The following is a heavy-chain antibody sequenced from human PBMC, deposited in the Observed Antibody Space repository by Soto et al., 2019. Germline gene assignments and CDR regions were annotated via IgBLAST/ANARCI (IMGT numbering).Heavy chain of an antibody. CDR3: AKQSGSYLPVWFDY. CDR2: IYYSGST. Sequence: SETLSLTCTVSGDSISSGDYYWSWIRQPPGKGLEWIGYIYYSGSTYYNTSLKSRDTISVDTSKNQFSLKLSSVTAANTAVYYCAKQSGSYLPVWFDYWGQGTLVTVSS. D-gene: IGHD1-26*01. V-gene: IGHV4-30-4*01. J-gene: IGHJ5*01. CDR1: GDSISSGDYY.